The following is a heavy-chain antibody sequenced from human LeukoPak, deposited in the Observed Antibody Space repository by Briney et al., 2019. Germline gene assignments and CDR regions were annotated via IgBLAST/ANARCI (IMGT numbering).Heavy chain of an antibody. CDR3: ARTRERGFDY. V-gene: IGHV4-34*01. Sequence: SETLSLTCAVYGGSFSGYYWSWIRQPPGKGLEWIGEINHSGSTNYNPSLKSRVTISVDTSKNQFSLKLSSVTAADTAVYYCARTRERGFDYWGQGTLVTVSS. CDR2: INHSGST. J-gene: IGHJ4*02. CDR1: GGSFSGYY.